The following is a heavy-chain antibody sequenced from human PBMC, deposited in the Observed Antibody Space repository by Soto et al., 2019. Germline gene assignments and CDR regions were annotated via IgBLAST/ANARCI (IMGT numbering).Heavy chain of an antibody. CDR1: GYTFTSYG. CDR2: ISAYNGNT. J-gene: IGHJ5*02. CDR3: ARTDYYDSSDRFNWFDP. D-gene: IGHD3-22*01. V-gene: IGHV1-18*01. Sequence: ASVKVSCKASGYTFTSYGISWVRQAPGQGLEWMGWISAYNGNTNYAQKLQGRVTMTTDTSTSTAYMELRSLRSGDTAVYYCARTDYYDSSDRFNWFDPWGQGTLVTVSS.